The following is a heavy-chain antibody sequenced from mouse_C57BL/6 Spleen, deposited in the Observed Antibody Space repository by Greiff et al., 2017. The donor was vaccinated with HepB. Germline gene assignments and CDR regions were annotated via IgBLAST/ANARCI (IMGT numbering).Heavy chain of an antibody. CDR1: GYTFTDHT. Sequence: VKLQESDAELVKPGASVKISCKVSGYTFTDHTIHWMQQRPEQGLEWIGYIYPRDGSTKYNEKFKGKATLTADKSSSTAYMQLNSLTSEDSAVYFCARWGSQYYYAMDYWGQGTSVTVSS. CDR2: IYPRDGST. J-gene: IGHJ4*01. V-gene: IGHV1-78*01. D-gene: IGHD1-1*01. CDR3: ARWGSQYYYAMDY.